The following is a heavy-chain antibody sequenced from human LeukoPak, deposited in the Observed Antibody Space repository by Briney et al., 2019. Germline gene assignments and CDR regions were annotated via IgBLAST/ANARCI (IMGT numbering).Heavy chain of an antibody. CDR1: GFTFSSYA. D-gene: IGHD6-13*01. CDR3: AGYSSSWPDYFDY. V-gene: IGHV3-23*01. CDR2: ISGSGGST. Sequence: PGGSLRLSCAASGFTFSSYAMSWVRQAPGKGLEWVSAISGSGGSTYYADSVKGRFTISRDNSKNTLYLQMNSLRAEDTAVYYCAGYSSSWPDYFDYWGQGTLVTVSS. J-gene: IGHJ4*02.